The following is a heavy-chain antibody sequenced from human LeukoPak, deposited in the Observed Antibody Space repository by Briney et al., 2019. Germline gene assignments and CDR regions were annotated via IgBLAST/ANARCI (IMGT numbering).Heavy chain of an antibody. CDR3: ARRTTPPYCSSTSCRAGYLDV. J-gene: IGHJ6*04. Sequence: SETLSLTCAVHGGSFSGYYWSWIRQPPGKGLEWIGEINHSGSTNYNPSLKSRVTISVDTSKNQFSLKLSSVTAADTAVYYCARRTTPPYCSSTSCRAGYLDVWGKGTTVTVSS. V-gene: IGHV4-34*01. D-gene: IGHD2-2*01. CDR2: INHSGST. CDR1: GGSFSGYY.